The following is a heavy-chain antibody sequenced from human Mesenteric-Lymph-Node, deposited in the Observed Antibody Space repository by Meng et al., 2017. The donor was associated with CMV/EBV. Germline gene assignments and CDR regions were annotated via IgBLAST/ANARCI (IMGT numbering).Heavy chain of an antibody. J-gene: IGHJ6*02. CDR1: GGPIASSNYY. V-gene: IGHV4-31*03. Sequence: SETLSLTCTVSGGPIASSNYYWTWIRQQPGKGLEYLGYIYYSGSTYYNPSLKSRLTISVDTSKNQFSLKLRSVTAADTAIYYCARDRIPIFAGMDVWGQGTSVTVSS. D-gene: IGHD3-3*01. CDR3: ARDRIPIFAGMDV. CDR2: IYYSGST.